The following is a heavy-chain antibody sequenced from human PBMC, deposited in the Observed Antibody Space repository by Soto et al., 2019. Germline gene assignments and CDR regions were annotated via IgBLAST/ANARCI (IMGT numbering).Heavy chain of an antibody. CDR2: ISYDGSNK. CDR3: AKDRGWGVVTILGMDV. Sequence: GGSLRLSCAASGFTFSSYGMHWVRQAPGKGLEWVAVISYDGSNKYYADSVTGRFTISRDNSKNTLYLQMNSLRAEDTAVYYCAKDRGWGVVTILGMDVWGQGTTVTVSS. CDR1: GFTFSSYG. D-gene: IGHD3-3*01. J-gene: IGHJ6*02. V-gene: IGHV3-30*18.